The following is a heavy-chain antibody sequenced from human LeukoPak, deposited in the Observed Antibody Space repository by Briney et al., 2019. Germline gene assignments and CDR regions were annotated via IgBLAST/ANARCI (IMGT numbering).Heavy chain of an antibody. CDR1: GLTVSSNY. CDR3: AKDRETTSSGTFDS. V-gene: IGHV3-30*18. Sequence: PGGSLRLFCAASGLTVSSNYMSWVRQAPGKGLEWVAFIAEDGSIEKYTDSVKGRFTISRDNSNNTLYLRMNSLRAEDTGVYYCAKDRETTSSGTFDSWGQGTLVTVSS. J-gene: IGHJ4*02. CDR2: IAEDGSIE. D-gene: IGHD1-1*01.